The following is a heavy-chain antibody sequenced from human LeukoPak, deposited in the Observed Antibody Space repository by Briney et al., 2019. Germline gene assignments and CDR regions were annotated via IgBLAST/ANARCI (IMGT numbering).Heavy chain of an antibody. D-gene: IGHD3-22*01. CDR2: IIPIFGTA. CDR3: ASSSLRGSGYYSYFDY. J-gene: IGHJ4*02. V-gene: IGHV1-69*13. Sequence: SVKVSCKASGYTFTDYYMHWVRQAPGQGLEWMGGIIPIFGTANYAQKFQGRVTITADESTSTAYMELSSLRSEDTAVYYCASSSLRGSGYYSYFDYWGQGTLVTVSS. CDR1: GYTFTDYY.